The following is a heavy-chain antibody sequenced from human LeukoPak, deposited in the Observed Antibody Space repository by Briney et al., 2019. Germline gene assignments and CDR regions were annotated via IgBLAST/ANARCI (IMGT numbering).Heavy chain of an antibody. V-gene: IGHV3-11*01. CDR3: ARDPVEFLESLRVQYYYRFDV. Sequence: GGSLRLSCSGSGFTFADYYMSWIRQAPGKGLEWVSYISTSGNTIYYADSVKGRFTISRDNAKNSVYLQMSSLRAEDTAIYYCARDPVEFLESLRVQYYYRFDVRGQGTTVTVSS. CDR2: ISTSGNTI. D-gene: IGHD3-3*02. CDR1: GFTFADYY. J-gene: IGHJ6*02.